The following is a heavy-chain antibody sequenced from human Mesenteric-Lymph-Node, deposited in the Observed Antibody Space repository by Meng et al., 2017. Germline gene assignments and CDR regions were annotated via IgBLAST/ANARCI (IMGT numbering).Heavy chain of an antibody. D-gene: IGHD1-26*01. CDR3: ARDRYTKWELPRGAFDI. CDR2: ISGSGGST. CDR1: GFTFSSYA. Sequence: GESLKISCAASGFTFSSYAMSWVRQAPGKELEWVSAISGSGGSTYYADSVKGRFTISRDNSKNTLYLQMNSLRAEDTAVYYCARDRYTKWELPRGAFDIWGQGTMVTVSS. V-gene: IGHV3-23*01. J-gene: IGHJ3*02.